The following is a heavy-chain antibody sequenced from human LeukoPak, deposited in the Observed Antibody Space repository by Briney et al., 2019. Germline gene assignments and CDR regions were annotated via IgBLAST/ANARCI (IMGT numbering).Heavy chain of an antibody. Sequence: ASETLSLTCTVSGGSISSYYWSWIRQPPGKGLEWIGYIYYSGSTNYNPSLKSRVTISVDTSKNQFSLKLSSVTAADTAVYYCARVGSSWYPYYYYGMDVWGQGTTVTVSS. CDR3: ARVGSSWYPYYYYGMDV. V-gene: IGHV4-59*01. D-gene: IGHD6-13*01. CDR2: IYYSGST. J-gene: IGHJ6*02. CDR1: GGSISSYY.